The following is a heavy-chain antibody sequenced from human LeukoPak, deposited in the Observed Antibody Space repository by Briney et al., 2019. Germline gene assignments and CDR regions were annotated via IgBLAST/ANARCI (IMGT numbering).Heavy chain of an antibody. CDR3: ARGRSFVTAISYYYYYGMDV. Sequence: SETLSLTCAVYGGSFSGYYWSWIRQPPGKGLEWIGEINHSGSTNYNPSLKSRVTISVDTSKDQFSLKLSSVTAADTAVYHCARGRSFVTAISYYYYYGMDVWGQGTTVTVSS. CDR2: INHSGST. V-gene: IGHV4-34*01. J-gene: IGHJ6*02. D-gene: IGHD2-21*02. CDR1: GGSFSGYY.